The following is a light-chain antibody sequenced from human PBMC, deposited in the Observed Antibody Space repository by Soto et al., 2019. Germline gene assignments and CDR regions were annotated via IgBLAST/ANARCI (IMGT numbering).Light chain of an antibody. CDR3: SSYRTGSTWV. J-gene: IGLJ3*02. CDR1: SSDVGGDNF. Sequence: QSALTQPASVSGSPGQSITMSCTGTSSDVGGDNFVSWYQQHPGKVPRLIIYNINNRPSGVSNRFSGSKSGNTASLTISGLQTEDEGDYYCSSYRTGSTWVFGGGTKVTVL. V-gene: IGLV2-14*01. CDR2: NIN.